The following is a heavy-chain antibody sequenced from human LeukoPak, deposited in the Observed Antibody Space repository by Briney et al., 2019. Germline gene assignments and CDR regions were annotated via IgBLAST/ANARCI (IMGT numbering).Heavy chain of an antibody. CDR3: ARRHPNYDFWSGYSEMGFDP. CDR2: IYPGDSDT. J-gene: IGHJ5*02. CDR1: GCRFTSYW. V-gene: IGHV5-51*01. D-gene: IGHD3-3*01. Sequence: GESLKISFKGSGCRFTSYWIGWVREMPGKGVEGMGRIYPGDSDTRYSPSFQGQVTISADKYINTTSLQWSSLTASDTAMYYCARRHPNYDFWSGYSEMGFDPWGQGTLVTVSS.